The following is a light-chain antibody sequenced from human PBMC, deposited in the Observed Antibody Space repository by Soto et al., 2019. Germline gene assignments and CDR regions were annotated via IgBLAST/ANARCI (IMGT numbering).Light chain of an antibody. CDR2: DAS. CDR1: HDITSY. CDR3: QKCDYRPI. V-gene: IGKV1-33*01. J-gene: IGKJ3*01. Sequence: DIQMPQSPSSLSASVGDRVTITCQARHDITSYLNWYQHKPGKAPKLLIYDASILEAGVPSRFSRSGSWTDFTFTISSLQPEDVATYYCQKCDYRPIFGPGTTVDFK.